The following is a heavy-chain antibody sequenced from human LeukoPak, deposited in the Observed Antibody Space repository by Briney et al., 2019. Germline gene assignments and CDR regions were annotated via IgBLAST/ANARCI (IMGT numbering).Heavy chain of an antibody. D-gene: IGHD6-19*01. CDR3: ARVNSGWYGRLDY. J-gene: IGHJ4*02. V-gene: IGHV4-4*07. CDR1: GASISIYY. Sequence: SETLSLTCTVSGASISIYYWSWIRQPAGKGLEWIGCIYGSESINYNPSLKSRVTMSVDTSKNQFSLELSSVAAADTAVYYCARVNSGWYGRLDYWGPGTLVTVSS. CDR2: IYGSESI.